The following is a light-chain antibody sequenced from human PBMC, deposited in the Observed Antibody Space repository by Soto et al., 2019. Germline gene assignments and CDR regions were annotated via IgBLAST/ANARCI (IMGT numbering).Light chain of an antibody. J-gene: IGKJ1*01. Sequence: EIVMTQSPATLSVSPGERATLSCRASQSVSSNLAWYQQKPGQAPRLLIYGASTRATGIPARFCGSGSGTDFTLTISRLEPEDFAVYYCQQYGSSGTFGQGTKVDIK. CDR3: QQYGSSGT. V-gene: IGKV3-15*01. CDR1: QSVSSN. CDR2: GAS.